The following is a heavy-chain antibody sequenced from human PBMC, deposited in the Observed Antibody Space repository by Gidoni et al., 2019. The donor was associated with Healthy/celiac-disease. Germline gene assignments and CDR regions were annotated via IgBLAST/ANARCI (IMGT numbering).Heavy chain of an antibody. CDR2: IVVGSGNT. V-gene: IGHV1-58*02. CDR3: AAAGNDSSGFIYYYYGMDV. D-gene: IGHD3-22*01. CDR1: GFTFTSSA. J-gene: IGHJ6*02. Sequence: QMQLVQSGPEVKKPGTSVKVPCKASGFTFTSSAMRWVRQARGQRLERIGWIVVGSGNTNYAQKFQERVTITRDMSTSTAYMELSSLRSEDTAVYYCAAAGNDSSGFIYYYYGMDVWGQGTTVTVSS.